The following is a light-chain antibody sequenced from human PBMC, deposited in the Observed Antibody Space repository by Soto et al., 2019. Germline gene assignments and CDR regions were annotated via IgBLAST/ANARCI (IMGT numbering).Light chain of an antibody. CDR2: SAS. J-gene: IGKJ4*01. V-gene: IGKV3-20*01. CDR1: QSVTNNF. CDR3: QQSGDLPLT. Sequence: ENVLTQSPGTLSLSAGERVTLSWRASQSVTNNFLSWYQQKPGQAPRLVIFSASARAAGIPDRFSGSGSGTDFTLTVSRLEPEDFAVYYCQQSGDLPLTFGGGTKVEIK.